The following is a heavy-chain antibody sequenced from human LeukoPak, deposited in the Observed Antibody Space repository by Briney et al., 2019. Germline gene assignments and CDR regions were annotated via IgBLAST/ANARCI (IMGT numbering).Heavy chain of an antibody. Sequence: ASVKVSCKASGYTFTSYGISWVRQAPGQGLEWMGWISAYNGNTNYAQKLQGRVTMTTDTSTSTAYMELRSLRSDDTAVYYCAIPQRPGYSGSWYLANWGQGTLVTVSS. D-gene: IGHD6-13*01. V-gene: IGHV1-18*01. CDR2: ISAYNGNT. CDR1: GYTFTSYG. J-gene: IGHJ4*02. CDR3: AIPQRPGYSGSWYLAN.